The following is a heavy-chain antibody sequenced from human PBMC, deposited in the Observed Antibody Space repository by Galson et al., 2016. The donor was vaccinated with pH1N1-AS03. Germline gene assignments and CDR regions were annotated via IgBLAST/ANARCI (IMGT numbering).Heavy chain of an antibody. J-gene: IGHJ3*02. Sequence: TCTVSGGSISSRDHYWVWIRQTPGKGLEWIGHIYYSGNSYYNPSLKSRVNFSVDTSKNQFSLKLASVTAADTAVYYCAKTVFTDAFDIWSPGTRVSVSS. CDR3: AKTVFTDAFDI. CDR2: IYYSGNS. V-gene: IGHV4-39*01. CDR1: GGSISSRDHY. D-gene: IGHD4-11*01.